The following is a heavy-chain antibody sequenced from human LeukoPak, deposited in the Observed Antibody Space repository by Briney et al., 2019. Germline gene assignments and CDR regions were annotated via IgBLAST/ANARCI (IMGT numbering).Heavy chain of an antibody. Sequence: SETLSLTCAVSGGSITSDHWWTWVRQSPEKGLEYIAEIFHTGSTNYHPSFQSRVTTSLDKAKNHFSLDLNSVTAADTAVYYCAAGGNRARWAIDYWGQGTLVTVSS. D-gene: IGHD3-16*01. V-gene: IGHV4-4*02. CDR1: GGSITSDHW. CDR2: IFHTGST. CDR3: AAGGNRARWAIDY. J-gene: IGHJ4*02.